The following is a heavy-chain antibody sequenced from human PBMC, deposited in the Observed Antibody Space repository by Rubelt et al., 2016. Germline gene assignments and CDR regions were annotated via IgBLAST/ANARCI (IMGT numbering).Heavy chain of an antibody. Sequence: EVQLVESGGGLVKPGGSLRLSCAASGFTFSNAWMSWVRQAPGKGLAWVGSINSKTDGGTTAYAATVKGRFTLSSEDSKNTLYLQMNSLKTEETAVYYCTTDDNWGKTGWGQGTLVTVSS. J-gene: IGHJ4*02. CDR3: TTDDNWGKTG. D-gene: IGHD7-27*01. V-gene: IGHV3-15*01. CDR1: GFTFSNAW. CDR2: INSKTDGGTT.